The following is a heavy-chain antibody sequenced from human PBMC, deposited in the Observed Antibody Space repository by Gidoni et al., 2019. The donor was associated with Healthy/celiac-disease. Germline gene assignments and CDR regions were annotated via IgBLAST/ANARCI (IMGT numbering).Heavy chain of an antibody. D-gene: IGHD4-17*01. CDR3: ARDLGDLYGDYASAY. CDR2: IHPNSGGT. V-gene: IGHV1-2*07. J-gene: IGHJ4*02. CDR1: GYTFTGYY. Sequence: QVQLVQSGAEVKKPGASVKVSCKASGYTFTGYYMHWVRQAPGQGLEWMGWIHPNSGGTNYAHKFQGRVTMTRDTSIRTAYMELSRLRSDDTAVYYCARDLGDLYGDYASAYWGQGTLVTVSS.